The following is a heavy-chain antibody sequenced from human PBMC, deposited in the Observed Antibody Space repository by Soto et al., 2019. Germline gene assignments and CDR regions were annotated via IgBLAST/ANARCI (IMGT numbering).Heavy chain of an antibody. D-gene: IGHD5-18*01. CDR3: ASTDTAMVLNWFDT. CDR1: GGTFSSYA. Sequence: SVKVSCKASGGTFSSYAISWVRQAPGQGLEWMGGIIPIFGTANYAQKFQGRVTITADESTSTAYMELSSLRSEDTAVYYCASTDTAMVLNWFDTWVQGTRVTVSS. CDR2: IIPIFGTA. J-gene: IGHJ5*02. V-gene: IGHV1-69*13.